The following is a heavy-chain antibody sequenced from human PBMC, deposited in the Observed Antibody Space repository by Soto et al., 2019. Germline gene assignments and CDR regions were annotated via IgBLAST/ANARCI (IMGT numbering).Heavy chain of an antibody. CDR3: ARGRSIVVVPAAMNWFDP. V-gene: IGHV1-3*01. J-gene: IGHJ5*02. CDR2: INAGNGNT. D-gene: IGHD2-2*01. Sequence: ASVKVSCKASGYTFTSYAMHWVRQAPGQRLEWMGWINAGNGNTKYSQKFQGRVTITRDTSASTAYMELSSLRSEDTAVYYCARGRSIVVVPAAMNWFDPWGQGTLVTVSS. CDR1: GYTFTSYA.